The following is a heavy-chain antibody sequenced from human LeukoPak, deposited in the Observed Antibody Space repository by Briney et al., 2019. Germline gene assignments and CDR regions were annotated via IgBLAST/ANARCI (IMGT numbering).Heavy chain of an antibody. V-gene: IGHV1-2*04. CDR3: ARGRVVEMATISYYYYGMDV. Sequence: ASVKVSCKASGYTFTGYYMHWVRQAPGQGLEWMGWINPNSGGTNYAQKFQGWVTMTRDTSISTAYMELSRLRSDDTAVYYCARGRVVEMATISYYYYGMDVWGQGTTVTVSS. J-gene: IGHJ6*02. D-gene: IGHD5-24*01. CDR1: GYTFTGYY. CDR2: INPNSGGT.